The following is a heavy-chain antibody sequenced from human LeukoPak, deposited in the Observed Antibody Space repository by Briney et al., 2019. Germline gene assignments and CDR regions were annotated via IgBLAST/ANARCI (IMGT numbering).Heavy chain of an antibody. J-gene: IGHJ4*02. V-gene: IGHV4-30-4*08. CDR3: ARVGYYDSSGYYGYFDY. CDR2: IYYSGST. Sequence: PSETLSLTCTVSGGSISSGDYYWSWIRQPPGKGLEWIGYIYYSGSTYYNPSLKSRVTISVDTSKNQFSLKLSSVTAADTAVYYCARVGYYDSSGYYGYFDYWSQGTLVTVSS. CDR1: GGSISSGDYY. D-gene: IGHD3-22*01.